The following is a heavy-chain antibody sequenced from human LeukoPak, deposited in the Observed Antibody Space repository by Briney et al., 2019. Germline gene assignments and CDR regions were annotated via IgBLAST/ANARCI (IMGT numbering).Heavy chain of an antibody. Sequence: PSETLSLTCTVSGGSISSYYWSWIRQPPGKGLEWIGYIYYSGSTNYNPSLKSRVTISVDTSKNQFSLKLSSVTAADTAVYYCARHGDYDFWCGYSDAFDIWGQGTMVTVSS. CDR2: IYYSGST. CDR1: GGSISSYY. J-gene: IGHJ3*02. V-gene: IGHV4-59*08. CDR3: ARHGDYDFWCGYSDAFDI. D-gene: IGHD3-3*01.